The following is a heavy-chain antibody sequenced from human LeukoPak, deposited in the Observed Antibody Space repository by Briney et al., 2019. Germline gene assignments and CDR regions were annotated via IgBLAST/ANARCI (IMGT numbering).Heavy chain of an antibody. D-gene: IGHD5-12*01. J-gene: IGHJ4*02. CDR1: GFTFSSYG. CDR2: ISYDGSNK. V-gene: IGHV3-30*18. CDR3: AKALGVATRNY. Sequence: GGSLRLSCAASGFTFSSYGMPWVRQAPGKGLEWVAVISYDGSNKYYADSVKGRFTISRDNSKNTLYLQMNSLRAEDTAVYYCAKALGVATRNYWGQGTLVTVSS.